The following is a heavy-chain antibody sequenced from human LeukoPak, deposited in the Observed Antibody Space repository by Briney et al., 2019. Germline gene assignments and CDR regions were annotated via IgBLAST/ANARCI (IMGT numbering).Heavy chain of an antibody. J-gene: IGHJ4*02. Sequence: GGSLRLSCTASGFTFSSYWMSWVRQAPGKGVEWVANIQQDGSGKDYVDSVQGRFTISRDNAKNSLYLQMNSLRAEETAVYYCAREMCSSTSCPFDYWGQGALVTVSS. CDR2: IQQDGSGK. D-gene: IGHD2-2*01. CDR3: AREMCSSTSCPFDY. V-gene: IGHV3-7*01. CDR1: GFTFSSYW.